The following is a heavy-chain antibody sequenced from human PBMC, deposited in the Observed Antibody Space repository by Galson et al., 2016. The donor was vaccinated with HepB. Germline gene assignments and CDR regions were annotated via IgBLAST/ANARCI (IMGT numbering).Heavy chain of an antibody. D-gene: IGHD2-15*01. CDR1: GGSFNDHY. CDR3: AGVVVAATNWSDP. J-gene: IGHJ5*02. CDR2: INYAGST. V-gene: IGHV4-34*01. Sequence: SETLSLTCGVDGGSFNDHYWSWIRQPPGKGLEWIGEINYAGSTKYNPSLKSRVTISVDTSKNQFSLKLNSMTAADTAVYFCAGVVVAATNWSDPWGQGTLVTVSS.